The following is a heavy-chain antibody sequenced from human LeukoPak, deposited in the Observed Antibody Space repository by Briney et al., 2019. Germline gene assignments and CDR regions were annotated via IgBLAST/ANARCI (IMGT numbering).Heavy chain of an antibody. CDR1: GFXFSSHA. V-gene: IGHV3-23*01. CDR3: AKHGTYYDFWSGQYYFDY. Sequence: GGSLRFSCAASGFXFSSHAMSWVRQAPGKGLEWVSGISGSGDSTNYADSVKGRFTISRDNSRNTLYLQMNSLRAEDTAVYYCAKHGTYYDFWSGQYYFDYWGQGTLVTVSS. D-gene: IGHD3-3*01. CDR2: ISGSGDST. J-gene: IGHJ4*02.